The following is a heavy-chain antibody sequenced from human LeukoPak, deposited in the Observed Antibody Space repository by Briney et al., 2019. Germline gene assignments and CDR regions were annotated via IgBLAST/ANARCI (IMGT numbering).Heavy chain of an antibody. Sequence: SETLSLTCTVSGGSISNFYCSRIRQPAAKGLEWIGYFYLNGNTEYNPSLKSRVATAVDTSKNQLSLSLNSVTAADTAVYYCARYSVVTRRGAFDIWGQGTMVTVSS. D-gene: IGHD4-23*01. CDR3: ARYSVVTRRGAFDI. CDR2: FYLNGNT. V-gene: IGHV4-59*01. J-gene: IGHJ3*02. CDR1: GGSISNFY.